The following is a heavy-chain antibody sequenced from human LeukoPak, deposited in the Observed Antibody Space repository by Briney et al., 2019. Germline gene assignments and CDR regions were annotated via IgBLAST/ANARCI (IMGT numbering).Heavy chain of an antibody. CDR2: VPNDGNNK. D-gene: IGHD2-15*01. J-gene: IGHJ6*02. Sequence: PGGSLRLSCAASGFTFSNYGMHWVRQAPGKGLEWVAFVPNDGNNKYYADSVKGRFTISRDNSKNTLYLQMNTLRAEDTAVYYCAKAVAFLGYCSGGSLCGMDVWGQGTTVTVSS. V-gene: IGHV3-30*02. CDR3: AKAVAFLGYCSGGSLCGMDV. CDR1: GFTFSNYG.